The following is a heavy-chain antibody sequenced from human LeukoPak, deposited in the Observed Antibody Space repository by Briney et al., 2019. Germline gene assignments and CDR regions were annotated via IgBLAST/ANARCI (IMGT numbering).Heavy chain of an antibody. CDR2: ISSSSSTI. D-gene: IGHD3-22*01. CDR1: GFTFSSYS. J-gene: IGHJ6*02. Sequence: AGGSLRLSCAASGFTFSSYSMNWVRQAPGKGLEWVSYISSSSSTIYYADSVKGRFTISRDNAENSLYLQMNSLRAEDTAVYYCARRTTYFYDSSGYYENYYYGMDVWGQGTTVTVSS. V-gene: IGHV3-48*01. CDR3: ARRTTYFYDSSGYYENYYYGMDV.